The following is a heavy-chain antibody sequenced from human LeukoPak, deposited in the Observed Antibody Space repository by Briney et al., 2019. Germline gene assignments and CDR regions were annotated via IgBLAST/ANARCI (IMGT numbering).Heavy chain of an antibody. CDR2: INPNSGGT. CDR1: GYTFTGYY. D-gene: IGHD3-22*01. V-gene: IGHV1-2*02. J-gene: IGHJ5*02. CDR3: ACFAYYYDSANWFDP. Sequence: ASVKVSCKASGYTFTGYYMHWVRQSPGQGLEWRGWINPNSGGTNYAQKFQGRVSINRDTSISTDYMELSRLRSDDKAVYYCACFAYYYDSANWFDPWGQGTLVTVSS.